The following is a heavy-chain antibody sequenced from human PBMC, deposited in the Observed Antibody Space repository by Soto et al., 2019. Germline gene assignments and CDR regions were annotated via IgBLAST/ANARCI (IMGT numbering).Heavy chain of an antibody. D-gene: IGHD2-21*02. CDR3: ARDGGVVVTAIPFDY. V-gene: IGHV3-30-3*01. J-gene: IGHJ4*02. CDR2: ISYDGSNK. Sequence: QVQLVESGGGVVQPGRSLRLSCEASGFTFSSYAMHWVRQAPGKGLEWVAVISYDGSNKYYADSVKGRFTISRDNSKNTLYLQMNSLRAEDTAVYYCARDGGVVVTAIPFDYWGQGTLVNGSS. CDR1: GFTFSSYA.